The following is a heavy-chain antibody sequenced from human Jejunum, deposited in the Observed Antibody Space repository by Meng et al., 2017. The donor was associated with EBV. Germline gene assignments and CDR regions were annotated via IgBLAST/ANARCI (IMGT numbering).Heavy chain of an antibody. Sequence: EGQLVQCGAEVKKPEATVKISCKVSGYTFTDYYMHWVQQAPGKGLEWMGLVDPEDGETIYGEKFQGRVTLTADTSTETAYMELTSLRSDDTAVYYCAMSWFGRINRFDPWGQGTLVTVSS. J-gene: IGHJ5*02. V-gene: IGHV1-69-2*01. D-gene: IGHD3-16*01. CDR3: AMSWFGRINRFDP. CDR1: GYTFTDYY. CDR2: VDPEDGET.